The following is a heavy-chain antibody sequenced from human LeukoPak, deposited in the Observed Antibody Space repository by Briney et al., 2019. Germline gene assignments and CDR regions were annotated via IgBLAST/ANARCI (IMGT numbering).Heavy chain of an antibody. CDR2: ISPNSGGT. CDR3: ARSIKVVAVAGTPYYYYYMDV. V-gene: IGHV1-18*04. CDR1: GYTFTSYY. Sequence: ASVKVSCKASGYTFTSYYMHWVRQAPGQGLEWMGWISPNSGGTNYAQKLQGRVTMTTDTSTSTAYMELRSLRSDDTAVYYCARSIKVVAVAGTPYYYYYMDVWGKGTTVTISS. D-gene: IGHD6-19*01. J-gene: IGHJ6*03.